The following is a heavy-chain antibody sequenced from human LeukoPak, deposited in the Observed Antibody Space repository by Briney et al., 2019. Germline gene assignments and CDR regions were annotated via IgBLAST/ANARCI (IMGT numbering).Heavy chain of an antibody. CDR1: GGTFSSYA. CDR3: ARDYYDSSGYYH. D-gene: IGHD3-22*01. Sequence: ALVKVSCKASGGTFSSYAISWVRQAPGQGLEWMGGIIPIFGTANYAQKFQGRVTITADESTSTAYMELSSLKSEDTAVYYCARDYYDSSGYYHWGQGTLVTVSS. CDR2: IIPIFGTA. J-gene: IGHJ5*02. V-gene: IGHV1-69*13.